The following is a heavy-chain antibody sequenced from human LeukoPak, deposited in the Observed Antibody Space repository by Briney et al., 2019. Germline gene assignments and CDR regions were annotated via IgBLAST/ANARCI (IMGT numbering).Heavy chain of an antibody. CDR3: ATVPNDWYFDL. Sequence: ASVKVSCKVSGYTLTELSMHWVRQAPGKGLEWMGGFDPEDGETIYAQKFQGRVTMTEDTSTDTAYMELSSLRSEDTAVYYCATVPNDWYFDLWAVAPWSLSPQ. CDR1: GYTLTELS. J-gene: IGHJ2*01. V-gene: IGHV1-24*01. CDR2: FDPEDGET.